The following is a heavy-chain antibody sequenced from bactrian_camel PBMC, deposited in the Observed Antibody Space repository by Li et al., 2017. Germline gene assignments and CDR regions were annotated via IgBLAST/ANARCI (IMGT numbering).Heavy chain of an antibody. CDR3: VADGPCRAYAGSWRLSQDYKY. D-gene: IGHD1*01. CDR1: GFTFSTYG. Sequence: DVQLVESGGGLVQPGGSLRLSCAASGFTFSTYGMSWVRQAPGKGLEWVSHIWGDGSTFYADSVKGRFTISQDNAKKSVTLQMNNLKPEDTAMYYCVADGPCRAYAGSWRLSQDYKYWTLGTQVTVS. J-gene: IGHJ4*01. CDR2: IWGDGST. V-gene: IGHV3S10*01.